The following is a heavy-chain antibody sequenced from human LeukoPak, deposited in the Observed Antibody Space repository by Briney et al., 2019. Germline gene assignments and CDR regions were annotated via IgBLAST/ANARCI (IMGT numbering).Heavy chain of an antibody. Sequence: GGSLRLSCVASGFTFSSYWMSWVRQAPGKGLEWVANIKQDGSEKYYVDSVKGRFTISRDNAKNSLYLQMNSLRVEDTAVYHCARDLGGSLNLTFDCWGQGTLVTVSS. V-gene: IGHV3-7*01. CDR2: IKQDGSEK. J-gene: IGHJ4*02. CDR1: GFTFSSYW. CDR3: ARDLGGSLNLTFDC. D-gene: IGHD1-26*01.